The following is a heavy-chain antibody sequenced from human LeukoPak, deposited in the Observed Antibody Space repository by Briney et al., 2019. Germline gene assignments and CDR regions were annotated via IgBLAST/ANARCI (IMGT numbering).Heavy chain of an antibody. CDR1: DGSIKDYY. CDR2: IYFHGTT. J-gene: IGHJ4*02. D-gene: IGHD3-16*02. Sequence: PSATLSLTCGVSDGSIKDYYWSWIRQPPGKGLEWIGHIYFHGTTTYNPSLRGRGTISLDTSNNHFSLILTSVTPSDTAAYYCARAKDSRSRIFDSWGQGTLVTVSS. CDR3: ARAKDSRSRIFDS. V-gene: IGHV4-59*01.